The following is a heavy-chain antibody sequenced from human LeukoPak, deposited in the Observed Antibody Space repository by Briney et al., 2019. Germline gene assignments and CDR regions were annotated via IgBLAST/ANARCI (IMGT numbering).Heavy chain of an antibody. J-gene: IGHJ4*02. V-gene: IGHV4-61*01. Sequence: SETLSLTCAVSGYSISSGYYWSWIRQPPGKGLEWIGYIYYSGSTNYNPSLKSRVTILVDTSKNQFSLKLSSVTAADTAVYYCARSRGQQLEFDYWGQGTLVTVSS. CDR2: IYYSGST. CDR3: ARSRGQQLEFDY. CDR1: GYSISSGYY. D-gene: IGHD6-13*01.